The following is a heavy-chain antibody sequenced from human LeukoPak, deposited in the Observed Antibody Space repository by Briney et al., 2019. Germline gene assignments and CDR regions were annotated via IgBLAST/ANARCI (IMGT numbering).Heavy chain of an antibody. CDR3: ARRGGSRSPYYYYYMVV. Sequence: PSEPLSLTCAVSGYSTSSGYYWGWFRQPPGKGLEWIGCMYHSGSTYYNPSLKSRVTISVDTSKNQFSLKLSSVTAADTAVYYCARRGGSRSPYYYYYMVVWGKGTTVTVSS. CDR2: MYHSGST. V-gene: IGHV4-38-2*01. CDR1: GYSTSSGYY. J-gene: IGHJ6*03. D-gene: IGHD6-13*01.